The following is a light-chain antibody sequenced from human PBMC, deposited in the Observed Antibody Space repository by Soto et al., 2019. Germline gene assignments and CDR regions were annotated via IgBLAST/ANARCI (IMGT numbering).Light chain of an antibody. CDR2: AAS. CDR3: LQDYNYPLT. J-gene: IGKJ2*01. Sequence: AIQMTQSPSSLSASVGDRVTITCRASQAIGNDLTWYQQKPGKAPNLLIFAASSLQSGVPSRFSGSGSGTDFTLTISSLPPEDFATYYCLQDYNYPLTFGQGTKLEIK. V-gene: IGKV1-6*01. CDR1: QAIGND.